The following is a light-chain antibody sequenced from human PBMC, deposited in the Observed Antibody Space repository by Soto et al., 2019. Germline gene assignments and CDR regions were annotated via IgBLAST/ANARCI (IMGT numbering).Light chain of an antibody. CDR2: VNTDGSH. CDR3: QTWGTGIWV. CDR1: SGHSSYT. V-gene: IGLV4-69*02. J-gene: IGLJ3*02. Sequence: QPVLTQSPSASASLGASVKLTCTLSSGHSSYTIAWHQQQPEKGPQYLMKVNTDGSHSKGDGVPDRFSGSSSGAERYLTISSLQSDDEADYYCQTWGTGIWVFGGGTKLTVL.